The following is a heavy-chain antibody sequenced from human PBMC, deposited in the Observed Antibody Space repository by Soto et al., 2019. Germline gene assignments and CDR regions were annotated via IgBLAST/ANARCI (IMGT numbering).Heavy chain of an antibody. CDR1: GFTFSSYA. D-gene: IGHD6-19*01. CDR2: ISGSGGST. J-gene: IGHJ4*02. V-gene: IGHV3-23*01. Sequence: GGSLRLSCAASGFTFSSYAMSWVRQAPGKGLEWVSAISGSGGSTYYADSVKGRFTISRDNSKNTLYLQMNSLRAEDTAVYYCANAPESGWSFDYWGQGTLVTVSS. CDR3: ANAPESGWSFDY.